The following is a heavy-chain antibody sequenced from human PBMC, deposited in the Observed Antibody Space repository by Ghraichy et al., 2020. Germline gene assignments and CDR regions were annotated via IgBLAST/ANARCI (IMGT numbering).Heavy chain of an antibody. CDR3: ARGDYGDYASYDAVEI. Sequence: GGSLRLSCAASGFTFTTYCMHWVRQAPGKGLVWVSRINTDGSTTAYADSVKGRFTISRDNAKNTLYLQMSSLRAEDTAVYYCARGDYGDYASYDAVEIWGQGTMVTVSS. CDR1: GFTFTTYC. D-gene: IGHD4-17*01. V-gene: IGHV3-74*01. J-gene: IGHJ3*02. CDR2: INTDGSTT.